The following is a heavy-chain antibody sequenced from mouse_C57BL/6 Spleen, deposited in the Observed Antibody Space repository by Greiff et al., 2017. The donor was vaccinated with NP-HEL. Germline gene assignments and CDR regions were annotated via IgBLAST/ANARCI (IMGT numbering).Heavy chain of an antibody. CDR2: IDPETGGT. CDR3: TSGGDYEGTDY. CDR1: GYTFTDYE. J-gene: IGHJ4*01. V-gene: IGHV1-15*01. Sequence: VQLQQSGAELVRPGASVTLSCKASGYTFTDYEMHRVKQTPVHGLEWIGAIDPETGGTAYNQKFKGKAILTADKSSSTAYMELRSLTSEDSAVYYCTSGGDYEGTDYWGQGTSVTVSS. D-gene: IGHD2-4*01.